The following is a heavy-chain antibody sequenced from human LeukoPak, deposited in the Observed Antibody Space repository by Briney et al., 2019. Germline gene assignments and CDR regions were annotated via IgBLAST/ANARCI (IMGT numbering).Heavy chain of an antibody. CDR1: GGSISSFL. CDR3: ARHHPGTAAAGPYFDY. CDR2: IFYSGST. J-gene: IGHJ4*02. Sequence: SETLSLSCTVSGGSISSFLWSWSRQPPGKGLEWIGYIFYSGSTKYNPSLKSRVTISVDTSKNQFSLKLSSVTAADTAVYYCARHHPGTAAAGPYFDYWGQGTLVTVSS. V-gene: IGHV4-59*08. D-gene: IGHD6-13*01.